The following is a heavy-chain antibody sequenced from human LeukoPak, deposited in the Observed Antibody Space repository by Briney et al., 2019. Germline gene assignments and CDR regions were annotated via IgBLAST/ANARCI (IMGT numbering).Heavy chain of an antibody. J-gene: IGHJ3*02. CDR2: IRSKANSYAT. V-gene: IGHV3-73*01. D-gene: IGHD3-9*01. CDR3: TTEPISVLRYFDWVSPTSGDAFDI. Sequence: GGSLRLSCAASGFTFSGSAMHWVRQASGKGLEWVGRIRSKANSYATAYAASVKGRFTISRDDSKNTAYLQMNSLKTEDTAVYYCTTEPISVLRYFDWVSPTSGDAFDIWGQGTMVTVSS. CDR1: GFTFSGSA.